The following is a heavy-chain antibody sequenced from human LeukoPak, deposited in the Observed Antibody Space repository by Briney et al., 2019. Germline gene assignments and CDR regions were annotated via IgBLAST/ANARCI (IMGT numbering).Heavy chain of an antibody. V-gene: IGHV1-69*05. CDR3: ARGVESSGTENWFDP. Sequence: SVKVSCKASGGTFSSYAISWVRQAPGQGLEWMGGITPIFGTANYAQKFQGRVTITTDESTSTAYMELSSLRSEDTAVYYCARGVESSGTENWFDPWGQGTLVTVSS. CDR2: ITPIFGTA. CDR1: GGTFSSYA. D-gene: IGHD6-19*01. J-gene: IGHJ5*02.